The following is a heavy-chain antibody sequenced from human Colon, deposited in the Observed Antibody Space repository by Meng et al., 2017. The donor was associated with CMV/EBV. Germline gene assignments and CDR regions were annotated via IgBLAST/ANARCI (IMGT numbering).Heavy chain of an antibody. Sequence: QITLKEFGPTLVKPTQTLTLTCTFSGFSLRTPEVGVHWIRQPPGKALEWLALIYWDDDNQFRPSLKNRITITKDTSKNQVVLTMTNMDPVGTATYYCAHGRGWLTDYWGQGTLVTVSS. J-gene: IGHJ4*02. D-gene: IGHD6-19*01. CDR1: GFSLRTPEVG. CDR2: IYWDDDN. V-gene: IGHV2-5*02. CDR3: AHGRGWLTDY.